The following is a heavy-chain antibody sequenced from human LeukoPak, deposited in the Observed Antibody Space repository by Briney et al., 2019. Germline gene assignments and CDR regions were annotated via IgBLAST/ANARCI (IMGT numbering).Heavy chain of an antibody. CDR3: ARGDGYNIDY. D-gene: IGHD5-24*01. Sequence: SQTLSLTCTVSGGSISSGGYYWSWTRQHPGKGLEWIGYIYYSGSTYYNPSLKSRLTISVDTSKNQFSLNLTSVTAADTAVYYCARGDGYNIDYWGQGTLVTVSS. CDR1: GGSISSGGYY. J-gene: IGHJ4*02. V-gene: IGHV4-31*03. CDR2: IYYSGST.